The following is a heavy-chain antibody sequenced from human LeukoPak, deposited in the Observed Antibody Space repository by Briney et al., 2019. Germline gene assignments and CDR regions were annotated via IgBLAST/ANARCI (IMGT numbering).Heavy chain of an antibody. CDR1: GFTVSSNY. J-gene: IGHJ6*03. CDR2: IYSGGST. V-gene: IGHV3-66*01. Sequence: GGSLRLSCAASGFTVSSNYMSWVRQAPGKGLEWVSVIYSGGSTYYADSVKGRFTISRDNSKNTLYLQMNSLRAEDTAVYYCAKDRCSNGVGCYYYYMDVWGKGTTVTISS. CDR3: AKDRCSNGVGCYYYYMDV. D-gene: IGHD2-8*01.